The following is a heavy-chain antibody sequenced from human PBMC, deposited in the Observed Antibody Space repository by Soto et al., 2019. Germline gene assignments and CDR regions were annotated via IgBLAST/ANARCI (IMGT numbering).Heavy chain of an antibody. CDR2: INPSGGST. CDR1: GYTFTSYY. V-gene: IGHV1-46*01. CDR3: ARGGSSPPWFDP. J-gene: IGHJ5*02. D-gene: IGHD6-13*01. Sequence: ASVKVSCKASGYTFTSYYMHWVRQAPGQGLEWMGIINPSGGSTSYAQKFQGRVTMTRDTSTGTVYMKLSSLRSEDTAVYYCARGGSSPPWFDPWGQGTLVTVSS.